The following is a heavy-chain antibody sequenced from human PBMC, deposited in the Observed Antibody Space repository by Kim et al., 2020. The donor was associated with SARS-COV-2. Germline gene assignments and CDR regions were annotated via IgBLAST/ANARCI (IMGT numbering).Heavy chain of an antibody. V-gene: IGHV1-69*02. J-gene: IGHJ2*01. CDR3: ARPPLYSSGPGWYFDL. Sequence: KFQGRVTINADKSTSTAYMELSSLRSEDTAVYYCARPPLYSSGPGWYFDLWGRGTLVTVSS. D-gene: IGHD6-25*01.